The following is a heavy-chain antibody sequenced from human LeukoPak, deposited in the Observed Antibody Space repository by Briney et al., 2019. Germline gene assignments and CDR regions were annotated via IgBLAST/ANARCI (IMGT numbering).Heavy chain of an antibody. CDR1: GGTFSSYA. CDR2: IIPIFGTA. Sequence: SVKVSCNASGGTFSSYAISWVRQAPGQGLEWMGGIIPIFGTANYAQKFQGRVTITAVESTSTAYMELSSLRSEDTAVYYCARAGRGYSGYVPFDYWGQGTLVTVSS. D-gene: IGHD5-12*01. V-gene: IGHV1-69*01. J-gene: IGHJ4*02. CDR3: ARAGRGYSGYVPFDY.